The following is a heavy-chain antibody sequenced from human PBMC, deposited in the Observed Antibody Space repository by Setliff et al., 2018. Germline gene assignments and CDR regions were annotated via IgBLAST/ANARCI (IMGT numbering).Heavy chain of an antibody. CDR3: ARHRRGSSWQDYYYYYYMDV. Sequence: PSETLSLTCTVSGGSISSYYWSWIRQPPGKGLEWIGYIYYSGSTNYNPSLKSRVTISVDTSKNQFSLKPSSVTAADTAVYYCARHRRGSSWQDYYYYYYMDVWGKGTTVTVSS. D-gene: IGHD6-13*01. J-gene: IGHJ6*03. V-gene: IGHV4-59*08. CDR1: GGSISSYY. CDR2: IYYSGST.